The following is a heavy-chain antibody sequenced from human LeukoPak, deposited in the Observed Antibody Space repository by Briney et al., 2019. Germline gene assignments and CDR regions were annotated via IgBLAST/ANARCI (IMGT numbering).Heavy chain of an antibody. J-gene: IGHJ4*02. Sequence: SETLSLTCTVSGGSISSSSYYWGWIRQPPGKGLEWIGSIYYSGSTYYNPSLKSRVTISVDTSKNQFSLKLSSVTAADTAVYYCARGGQQLVKFDYWGQGTLVTVSS. D-gene: IGHD6-13*01. CDR3: ARGGQQLVKFDY. CDR2: IYYSGST. V-gene: IGHV4-39*01. CDR1: GGSISSSSYY.